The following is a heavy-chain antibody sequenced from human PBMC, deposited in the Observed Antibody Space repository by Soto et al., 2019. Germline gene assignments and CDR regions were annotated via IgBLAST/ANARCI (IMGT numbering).Heavy chain of an antibody. Sequence: SETLSLTCTASGGSISSYYWSWIRQPPGKGLEWIGYIYYSGSTYYNPSLKSRVTISVDTSKNQFSLKLSSVTAADTAVYYCARGGSGSYYPGYYYGMDVWGQGTTVTVSS. D-gene: IGHD3-10*01. J-gene: IGHJ6*02. V-gene: IGHV4-59*08. CDR2: IYYSGST. CDR3: ARGGSGSYYPGYYYGMDV. CDR1: GGSISSYY.